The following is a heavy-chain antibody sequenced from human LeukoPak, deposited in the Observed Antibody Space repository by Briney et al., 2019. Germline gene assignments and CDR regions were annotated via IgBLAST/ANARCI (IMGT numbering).Heavy chain of an antibody. CDR2: IYYTGTT. J-gene: IGHJ4*02. CDR3: ASPGPDYGDYAYAY. CDR1: GGSVTSGTYY. D-gene: IGHD4-17*01. V-gene: IGHV4-61*01. Sequence: PSETLSLTCSVSGGSVTSGTYYRTWIRQSAGKGLEWIGYIYYTGTTNYNPSLKSRVTISLDTSKNQFSLRVSSVTAADTGTYYCASPGPDYGDYAYAYWGQGSLVTVSS.